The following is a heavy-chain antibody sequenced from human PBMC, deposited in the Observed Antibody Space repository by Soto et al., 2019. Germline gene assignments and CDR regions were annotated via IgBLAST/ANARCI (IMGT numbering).Heavy chain of an antibody. J-gene: IGHJ4*02. Sequence: PXXSLKISFKGSGYSFTSYWICWVRQMPGKGLEWMGIIYPGDSDTRYSPSFQGQVTISADKSISTAYLQWRSLKASDTAMYYCASGPYTYYFDYWGQGTLVTVSS. CDR1: GYSFTSYW. V-gene: IGHV5-51*01. CDR2: IYPGDSDT. D-gene: IGHD5-18*01. CDR3: ASGPYTYYFDY.